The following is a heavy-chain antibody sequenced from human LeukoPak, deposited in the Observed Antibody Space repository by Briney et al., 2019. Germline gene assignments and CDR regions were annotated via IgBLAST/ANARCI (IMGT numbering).Heavy chain of an antibody. CDR3: ARARGFYYYYMDV. CDR1: GYTFTSYG. V-gene: IGHV1-46*01. Sequence: ASVKVSCTASGYTFTSYGISWVRQAPGQGLEWMGIINPSGGSTSYAQKFQGRVTMTRDMSTSTVYMELSSLRSEDTAVYYCARARGFYYYYMDVWGKGTTVTVSS. CDR2: INPSGGST. J-gene: IGHJ6*03.